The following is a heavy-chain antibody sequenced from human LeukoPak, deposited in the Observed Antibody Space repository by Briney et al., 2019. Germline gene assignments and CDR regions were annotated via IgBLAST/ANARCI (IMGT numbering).Heavy chain of an antibody. D-gene: IGHD2-21*02. V-gene: IGHV1-69*02. CDR2: IIPILGIA. CDR3: ARRGRYCGGDCYLRSDDAFDI. J-gene: IGHJ3*02. Sequence: GASVKVSCKASGYTFTSYYMHWVRQAPGQGLEWVGRIIPILGIANYAQKFQGRVTITADKSTSTAYMELSSLRSEDTAVYYCARRGRYCGGDCYLRSDDAFDIWGQGTMVTVSS. CDR1: GYTFTSYY.